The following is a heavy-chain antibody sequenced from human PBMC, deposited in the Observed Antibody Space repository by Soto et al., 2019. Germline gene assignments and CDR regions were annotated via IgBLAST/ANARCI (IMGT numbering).Heavy chain of an antibody. J-gene: IGHJ4*02. CDR1: GYTFTSYD. D-gene: IGHD3-3*01. CDR2: MNPNSGNT. V-gene: IGHV1-8*01. CDR3: AAGITIFGVVPG. Sequence: QVQLVQSGAEVKKPGASVKVSCKASGYTFTSYDINWVRQATGQGLEWMGWMNPNSGNTGYAQKFQGRVTMTRNTSISQAYMELSSLRPEDTAVYYCAAGITIFGVVPGWGQGTLVTVSS.